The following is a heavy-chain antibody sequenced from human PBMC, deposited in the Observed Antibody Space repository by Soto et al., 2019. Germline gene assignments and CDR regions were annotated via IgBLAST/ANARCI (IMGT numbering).Heavy chain of an antibody. CDR2: VRGNSYGA. Sequence: GGSLRLSCAASGFMFENYAMIWVRQAPGKGLEWVATVRGNSYGAYYADSVRGRFIISRDNSKNTVSLQLNSLRDDDTAIHYCAKGKSENGVDWLDPWGPGTLVTVSS. CDR1: GFMFENYA. D-gene: IGHD2-8*01. V-gene: IGHV3-23*01. J-gene: IGHJ5*02. CDR3: AKGKSENGVDWLDP.